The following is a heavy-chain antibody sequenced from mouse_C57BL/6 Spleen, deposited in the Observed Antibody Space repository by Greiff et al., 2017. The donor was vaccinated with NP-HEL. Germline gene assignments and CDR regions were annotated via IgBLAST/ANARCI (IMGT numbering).Heavy chain of an antibody. CDR3: AKFITTVVDGFAY. V-gene: IGHV1-82*01. D-gene: IGHD1-1*01. CDR2: IYPGDGDT. CDR1: GYAFSSSW. J-gene: IGHJ3*01. Sequence: QVQLQQSGPELVKPGASVKISCKASGYAFSSSWMNWVKQRPGKGLEWIGRIYPGDGDTNYNGKFKGKATLTADKSSSTAYMQLSSLTSEDSAVYFCAKFITTVVDGFAYWGQGTLVTVSA.